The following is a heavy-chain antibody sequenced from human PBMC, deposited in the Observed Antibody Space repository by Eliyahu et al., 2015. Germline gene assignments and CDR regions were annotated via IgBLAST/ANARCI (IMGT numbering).Heavy chain of an antibody. J-gene: IGHJ4*02. V-gene: IGHV4-39*01. D-gene: IGHD5-18*01. CDR1: GXSTASSSYY. CDR3: ARHASKDTAMVN. CDR2: IYYSGST. Sequence: QLQLQESGPGLVKPSETLSLTCTVSGXSTASSSYYWGWIRQPPGKGLEWIGSIYYSGSTYYNPSLKSRVTISVDTSKNQFSLKLSSVTAADTAVYYCARHASKDTAMVNWGQGTLVTVSS.